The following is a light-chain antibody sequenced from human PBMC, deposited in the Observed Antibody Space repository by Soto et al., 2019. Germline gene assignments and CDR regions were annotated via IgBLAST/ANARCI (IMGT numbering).Light chain of an antibody. V-gene: IGKV3-11*01. CDR3: QQRSNWPSLT. CDR2: DAS. CDR1: PSVSSY. Sequence: EIVLTQSPATLSLSPGERATLSCRASPSVSSYLAWYQQKPGQAPRLLIYDASNRAAGIPARFSVSGSGTDFTPTISGLEPEDVADSYCQQRSNWPSLTFGGGTMVEIK. J-gene: IGKJ4*01.